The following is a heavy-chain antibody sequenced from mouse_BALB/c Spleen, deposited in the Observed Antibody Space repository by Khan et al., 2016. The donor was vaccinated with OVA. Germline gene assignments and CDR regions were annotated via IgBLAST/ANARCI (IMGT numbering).Heavy chain of an antibody. CDR2: ISTYSGNT. CDR1: GYTFTDYA. V-gene: IGHV1S137*01. CDR3: ERPAYDGYYDY. Sequence: QVQLQQSGPELVRPGVSVKISCKGSGYTFTDYAMHWVKQSHAKSLEWIGLISTYSGNTNYNQKFKGKATMTVDKSSSTAYLELPRLTSEDSAIXYGERPAYDGYYDYWGQGTTFTVSS. D-gene: IGHD2-3*01. J-gene: IGHJ2*01.